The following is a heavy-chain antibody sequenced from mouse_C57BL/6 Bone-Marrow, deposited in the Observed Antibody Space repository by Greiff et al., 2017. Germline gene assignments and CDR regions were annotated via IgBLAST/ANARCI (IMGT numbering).Heavy chain of an antibody. J-gene: IGHJ1*03. CDR1: GFSLSTSGMG. CDR3: ARIYYYGSSYGYVDV. Sequence: QVTLKVCGPGILQSSQTLSLTCSFSGFSLSTSGMGVSWIRQPSGKGLEWLAHIYWDDDKRYNPSLKSRLTISKETSRNQVFLKITRVDTADTATYYCARIYYYGSSYGYVDVWGTGTTVTVSS. CDR2: IYWDDDK. V-gene: IGHV8-12*01. D-gene: IGHD1-1*01.